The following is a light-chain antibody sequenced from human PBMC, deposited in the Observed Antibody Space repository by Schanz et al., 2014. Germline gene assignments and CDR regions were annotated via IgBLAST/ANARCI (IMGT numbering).Light chain of an antibody. V-gene: IGKV3D-15*01. Sequence: EIVMTQSPATLSVSPGERVTLSCRASQSVSMNLAWYQQRPGQAPRLLIYGASTRATGIPARFSGSGSGTEFTLTISSLRSEDFATYYCLQDYNYPYTFGQGTKLEIE. J-gene: IGKJ2*01. CDR3: LQDYNYPYT. CDR2: GAS. CDR1: QSVSMN.